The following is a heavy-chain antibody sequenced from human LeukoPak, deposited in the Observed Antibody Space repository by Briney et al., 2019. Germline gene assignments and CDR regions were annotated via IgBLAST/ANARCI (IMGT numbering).Heavy chain of an antibody. Sequence: SETLSLACTVSGGSISSYYWSWIRQPPGKGLEWIGYIYYSGYTNYNPSLKSRVTISVDTSKNQFSLKLSSVTAADTAVYYCARTTMVRGTYYMDVWGKGTTVTISS. V-gene: IGHV4-59*01. D-gene: IGHD3-10*01. J-gene: IGHJ6*03. CDR3: ARTTMVRGTYYMDV. CDR2: IYYSGYT. CDR1: GGSISSYY.